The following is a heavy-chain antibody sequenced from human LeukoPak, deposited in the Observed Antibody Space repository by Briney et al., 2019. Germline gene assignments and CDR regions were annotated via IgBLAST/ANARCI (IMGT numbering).Heavy chain of an antibody. D-gene: IGHD3-3*01. CDR3: ARDLRSDWFLEWLFLDY. CDR1: GFTFSNAW. J-gene: IGHJ4*02. CDR2: IKSKTDGGTT. V-gene: IGHV3-15*01. Sequence: GGSLRLSCAASGFTFSNAWMSWVRQAPGKGLEWVGRIKSKTDGGTTDYAAPVKGRFIISRDDSKNTLYLQMNSLKTEDTAVYYCARDLRSDWFLEWLFLDYWGQGTLVTVSS.